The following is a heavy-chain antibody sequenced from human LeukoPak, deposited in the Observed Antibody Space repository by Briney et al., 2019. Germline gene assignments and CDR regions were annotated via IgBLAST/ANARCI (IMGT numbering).Heavy chain of an antibody. J-gene: IGHJ2*01. V-gene: IGHV4-59*12. Sequence: SETLSLTCTVSGGSISSYYWSWIRQPPGKGLEWIGYIYYSGSTNYNPSLKSRVTISVDTSKNQFSLKLSSVTAADTAVYHCVSTVVIPYWYFDLWGRGTPVSVSS. CDR2: IYYSGST. CDR1: GGSISSYY. CDR3: VSTVVIPYWYFDL. D-gene: IGHD4-23*01.